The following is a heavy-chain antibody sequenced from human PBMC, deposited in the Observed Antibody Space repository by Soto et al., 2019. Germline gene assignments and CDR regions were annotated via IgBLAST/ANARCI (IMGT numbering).Heavy chain of an antibody. J-gene: IGHJ3*02. CDR1: GYSFTSYW. D-gene: IGHD6-13*01. CDR2: IYPGDSDT. CDR3: ARRQYSSSWFPRSEDAFDI. Sequence: GESLKISCKGSGYSFTSYWIGWVRQMPGKGLEWMGIIYPGDSDTRYSPSFQGQVTISADKSISTAYLQWSSLKASDTAMYYCARRQYSSSWFPRSEDAFDIWGQGTMVTVSS. V-gene: IGHV5-51*01.